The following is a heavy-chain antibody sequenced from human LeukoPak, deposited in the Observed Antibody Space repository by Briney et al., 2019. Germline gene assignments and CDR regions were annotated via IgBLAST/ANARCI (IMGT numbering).Heavy chain of an antibody. CDR2: VSHEGSSK. V-gene: IGHV3-30*18. J-gene: IGHJ4*02. CDR1: GYPFSGSD. Sequence: GGSLRLSCAASGYPFSGSDIHWVRQAPGKGLELVAFVSHEGSSKFYADSVKGRFGISRDNSKSTTYLQMNGLRADDTAVYYCAKTTGGWPRFFDRWGQGTVVAVSS. D-gene: IGHD6-19*01. CDR3: AKTTGGWPRFFDR.